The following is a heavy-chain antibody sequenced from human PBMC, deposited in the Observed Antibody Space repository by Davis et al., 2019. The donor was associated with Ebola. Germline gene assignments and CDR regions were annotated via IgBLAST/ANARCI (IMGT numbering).Heavy chain of an antibody. J-gene: IGHJ5*02. CDR2: INSDGSST. V-gene: IGHV3-74*01. CDR3: ARDSGDCWNGYYRYNWFDP. CDR1: GFTFDDYA. D-gene: IGHD3-3*01. Sequence: GESLKISCAASGFTFDDYAMHWVRQAPGKGLVWVSRINSDGSSTSYADSVKGRFTISRDNSKNTLYLQMNSLIAEDTAVYYCARDSGDCWNGYYRYNWFDPWGQGTLVTVSS.